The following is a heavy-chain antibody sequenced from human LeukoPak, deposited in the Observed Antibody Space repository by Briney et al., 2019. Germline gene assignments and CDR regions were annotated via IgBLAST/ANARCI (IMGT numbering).Heavy chain of an antibody. CDR2: IKQDESEG. D-gene: IGHD2-2*01. V-gene: IGHV3-7*01. CDR3: TRVVDSSSSRYQAMPY. CDR1: GFTFSNYW. J-gene: IGHJ4*02. Sequence: GGSLRLSCAASGFTFSNYWMSWVRQAPGKGLEWVANIKQDESEGYYVDSVRGRFTISRDNAKRSLYLRMDSLRAEDTAMYFCTRVVDSSSSRYQAMPYWGQGTLVTVSS.